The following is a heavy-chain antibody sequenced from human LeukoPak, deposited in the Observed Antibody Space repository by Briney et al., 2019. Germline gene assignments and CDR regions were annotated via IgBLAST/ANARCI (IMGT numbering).Heavy chain of an antibody. CDR2: ISSSSSYI. Sequence: PGGSLRLSCAASGFTFSSYNMNWVRQAPGKGLEWVSSISSSSSYIYYADSVKGRFTISRDNAKNSLYLQINSLRAEDTAVYYCARGKTLLSPRITQQLVYFDYWGQGTLVTVSS. J-gene: IGHJ4*02. D-gene: IGHD6-13*01. CDR1: GFTFSSYN. CDR3: ARGKTLLSPRITQQLVYFDY. V-gene: IGHV3-21*01.